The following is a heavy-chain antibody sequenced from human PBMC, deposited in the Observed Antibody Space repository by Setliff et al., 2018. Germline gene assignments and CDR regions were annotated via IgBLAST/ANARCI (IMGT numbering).Heavy chain of an antibody. CDR1: GDSISTGITY. CDR3: ARSLGSGSYYGSRPFHSDY. J-gene: IGHJ4*02. D-gene: IGHD3-10*01. Sequence: PSETLSLTCTVSGDSISTGITYWSWIRQPAGKGLEWIGHIDRSGNTNFNPSLKSRVTISGDRSKNQFSLELSSVTAADTAVDYCARSLGSGSYYGSRPFHSDYWGQGILVTVSS. V-gene: IGHV4-61*09. CDR2: IDRSGNT.